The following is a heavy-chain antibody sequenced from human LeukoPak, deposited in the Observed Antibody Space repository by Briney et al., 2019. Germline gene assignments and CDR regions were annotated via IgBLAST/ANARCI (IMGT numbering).Heavy chain of an antibody. Sequence: ASVKVSCKASGCTFTGYYMHWVRQAPGQGLEWMGWINPNSGGTNYAQKFQGWVTMTRDTSISTAYMELSRLRSDDTAAYYCARGGQVPAAKAFDPWGQGTLVTVSS. CDR1: GCTFTGYY. V-gene: IGHV1-2*04. D-gene: IGHD2-2*01. CDR2: INPNSGGT. CDR3: ARGGQVPAAKAFDP. J-gene: IGHJ5*02.